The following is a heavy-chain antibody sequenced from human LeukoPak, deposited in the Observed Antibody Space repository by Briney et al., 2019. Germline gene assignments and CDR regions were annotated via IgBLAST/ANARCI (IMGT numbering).Heavy chain of an antibody. J-gene: IGHJ4*02. V-gene: IGHV1-2*02. Sequence: ASVKVSCKASGDTLTVHNIHWMRQAPGQGLEWMGWIHPSSGARQYAQKFQGRVTMTRDTSISTAYMELSSLRSDDTAIYYCAASVQAASIPAFDYWGQGALLTVSS. CDR2: IHPSSGAR. CDR3: AASVQAASIPAFDY. D-gene: IGHD6-25*01. CDR1: GDTLTVHN.